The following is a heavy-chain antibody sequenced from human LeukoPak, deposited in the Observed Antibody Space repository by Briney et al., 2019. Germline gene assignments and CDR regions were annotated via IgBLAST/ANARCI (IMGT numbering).Heavy chain of an antibody. Sequence: GGSLRLSCAVSGFTFSNYAMTWVRQAPGKGPEWVSVISGSGSGGSTSYADSVKGRFTISRDNSKNTLYLQMNSLRAEDTAVYYCANRRGSSWYGVAEYFQHWGQGTLVTVSS. V-gene: IGHV3-23*01. J-gene: IGHJ1*01. CDR3: ANRRGSSWYGVAEYFQH. D-gene: IGHD6-13*01. CDR2: ISGSGSGGST. CDR1: GFTFSNYA.